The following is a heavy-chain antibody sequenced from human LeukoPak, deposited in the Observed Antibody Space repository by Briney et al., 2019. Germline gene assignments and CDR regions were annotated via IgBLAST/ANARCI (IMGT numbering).Heavy chain of an antibody. D-gene: IGHD2-15*01. J-gene: IGHJ6*02. CDR3: ARGGFVVVVAATQYYYCGMDV. V-gene: IGHV1-46*01. Sequence: ASVKVSCKASGYTFTSYYMHWVRQAAGQGLEWMGIINPSGGSTSYAQKFQGRVTMTRDTSTSTVYMELSSLRSEDTAVYYCARGGFVVVVAATQYYYCGMDVWGQGTTVTVSS. CDR1: GYTFTSYY. CDR2: INPSGGST.